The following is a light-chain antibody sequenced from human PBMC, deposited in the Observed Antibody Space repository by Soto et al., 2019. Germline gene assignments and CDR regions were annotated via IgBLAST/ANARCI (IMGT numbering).Light chain of an antibody. CDR2: LGS. Sequence: DSVMTQSPLSLSVTPGEPASISCRSSQSLLHSNGYNYLDWYLQRPGQSPQLLIYLGSHRASGVPDRFSGSGSGTDFTLKISRVEAEDVGVYYCMQGLQIRVEFSQGTKVQI. V-gene: IGKV2-28*01. CDR1: QSLLHSNGYNY. J-gene: IGKJ1*01. CDR3: MQGLQIRVE.